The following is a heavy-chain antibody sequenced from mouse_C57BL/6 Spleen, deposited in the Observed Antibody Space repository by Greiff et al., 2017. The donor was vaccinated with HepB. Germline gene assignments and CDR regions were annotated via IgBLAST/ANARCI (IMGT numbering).Heavy chain of an antibody. CDR3: ARWGSYYGNYGAMDY. Sequence: EVKVEESGGGLVQPGGSLKLSCAASGFTFSDYGMAWVRQAPRKGPEWVAFISNLAYSIYYADTVTGRFTISRENAKNTLYLEMSSLRSEDTAMYYCARWGSYYGNYGAMDYWGQGTSVTVSS. V-gene: IGHV5-15*04. CDR2: ISNLAYSI. CDR1: GFTFSDYG. J-gene: IGHJ4*01. D-gene: IGHD2-1*01.